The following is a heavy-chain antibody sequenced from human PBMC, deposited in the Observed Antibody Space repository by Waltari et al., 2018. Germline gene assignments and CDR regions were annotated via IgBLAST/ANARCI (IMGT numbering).Heavy chain of an antibody. D-gene: IGHD1-7*01. J-gene: IGHJ4*02. CDR2: IYYSAST. CDR1: GGPISSYY. Sequence: QVQLQESGPGLVKPSETLSLTCTVSGGPISSYYWSWIREPPGKGLEWIGYIYYSASTNYNPALKSRVTLSVDTSKNQFSLKLSSGTAADAAVYYCARASTGTTSPCDYWGQGTLVTVSS. CDR3: ARASTGTTSPCDY. V-gene: IGHV4-59*01.